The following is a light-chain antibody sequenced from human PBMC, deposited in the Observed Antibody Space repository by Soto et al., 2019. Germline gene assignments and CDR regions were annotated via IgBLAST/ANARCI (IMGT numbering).Light chain of an antibody. Sequence: GLTQRPSGSGSPGQSITISCTGTTSDVGSYNLVSWYQQHPGKAPKLMIYEGSKRPSGVSNRFSGSKSGNPASLTISGLQAEDEADYYCCSYAGSSTYVFGTGTKVTVL. CDR1: TSDVGSYNL. J-gene: IGLJ1*01. CDR3: CSYAGSSTYV. V-gene: IGLV2-23*01. CDR2: EGS.